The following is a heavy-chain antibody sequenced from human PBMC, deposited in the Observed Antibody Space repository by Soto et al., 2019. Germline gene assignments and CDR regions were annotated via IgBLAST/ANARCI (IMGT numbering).Heavy chain of an antibody. V-gene: IGHV3-33*01. Sequence: QVQLVESGGGVVQPGRSLRLSCAASGFTFSSYGMHWVRQAPGKGLEWVAVIWYDGSTQYYADSVKGRFTVSRDNSKNTQYLQKYSLRAEDAAVSYCAATGVTAAFDIWGQGTMVNVSS. D-gene: IGHD3-10*01. J-gene: IGHJ3*02. CDR3: AATGVTAAFDI. CDR2: IWYDGSTQ. CDR1: GFTFSSYG.